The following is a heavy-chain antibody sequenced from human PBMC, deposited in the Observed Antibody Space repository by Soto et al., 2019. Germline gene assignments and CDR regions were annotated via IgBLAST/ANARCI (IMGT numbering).Heavy chain of an antibody. V-gene: IGHV3-33*01. J-gene: IGHJ6*02. CDR3: ARGIQGYCVGGSCLSYYYGMDI. CDR2: TWSDGSNK. CDR1: GFIFRNYG. D-gene: IGHD2-15*01. Sequence: GESLKSSCAASGFIFRNYGMHWVRQAPGKGLEWVAITWSDGSNKYYADSVKGRFTMSRDNSKNTVSLQMNSLRAEDTAVYYCARGIQGYCVGGSCLSYYYGMDIWGQGTTVTVSS.